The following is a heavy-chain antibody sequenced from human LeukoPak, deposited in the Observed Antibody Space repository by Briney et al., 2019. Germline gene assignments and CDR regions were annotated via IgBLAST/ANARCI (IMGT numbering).Heavy chain of an antibody. CDR1: GFTFSSYW. CDR2: IKQDGSEK. Sequence: GGSLRLSCAASGFTFSSYWMSWVRQAPGKGLEWVANIKQDGSEKYYVDSVKGRFTISRDNAKNSLYLQMNSLRAEDTTVYYCARVVAEEAGGWSRIAYYYYYYMDVWGKGPRSPSP. CDR3: ARVVAEEAGGWSRIAYYYYYYMDV. V-gene: IGHV3-7*01. J-gene: IGHJ6*03. D-gene: IGHD6-19*01.